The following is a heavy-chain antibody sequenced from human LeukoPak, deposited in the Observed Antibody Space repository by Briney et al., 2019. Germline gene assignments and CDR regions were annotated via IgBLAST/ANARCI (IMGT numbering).Heavy chain of an antibody. CDR2: IYYSGST. V-gene: IGHV4-59*01. CDR1: GGSISSYY. CDR3: AREERYSGPTAFDI. Sequence: SETLSLTCTVSGGSISSYYWSWIRQPPGKGLEWIGYIYYSGSTNYNPSLKSRVTISVDTSKNQFSLKLSSVTAADTAVYYCAREERYSGPTAFDIWGQGTMVTVSS. D-gene: IGHD5-12*01. J-gene: IGHJ3*02.